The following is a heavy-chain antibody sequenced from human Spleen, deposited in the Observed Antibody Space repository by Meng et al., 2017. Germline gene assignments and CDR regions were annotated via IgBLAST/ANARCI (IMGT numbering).Heavy chain of an antibody. CDR1: GYSFTSYW. CDR3: ARNSFGPSYYYGMDV. Sequence: GGPLRLSCKGSGYSFTSYWIGWVRQMPGKGLEWMGIIYPGDSDTRYSPSFQGQVTISADKSISTAYLQWSSLKASDTAMYYCARNSFGPSYYYGMDVWGQGTTVTVSS. D-gene: IGHD3-16*01. V-gene: IGHV5-51*01. J-gene: IGHJ6*02. CDR2: IYPGDSDT.